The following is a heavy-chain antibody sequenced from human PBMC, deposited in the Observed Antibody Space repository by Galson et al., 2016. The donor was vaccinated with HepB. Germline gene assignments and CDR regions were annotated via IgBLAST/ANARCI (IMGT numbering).Heavy chain of an antibody. CDR3: ATGGGRRSKYYGMDV. J-gene: IGHJ6*02. CDR1: GFTFSGYW. CDR2: IKEDGTEK. V-gene: IGHV3-7*01. Sequence: SLRLSCAASGFTFSGYWMTWVRQAPGKGLEWVANIKEDGTEKCYADSVKGRFTIPRDNARNSLYLQMNSLSAEDTAVYYCATGGGRRSKYYGMDVWGHGTMVTVSS. D-gene: IGHD1-26*01.